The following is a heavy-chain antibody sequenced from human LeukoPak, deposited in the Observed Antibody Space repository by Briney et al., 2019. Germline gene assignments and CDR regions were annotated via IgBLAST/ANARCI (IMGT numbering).Heavy chain of an antibody. CDR2: MNPNSGNT. Sequence: GASVKVSCKASGYTFTSYDINWVRQATGQGLEWMGWMNPNSGNTGYAQKFQGRVTMTRNTSISTAYTELSSLRSEDTAVYYRARGRYSYYYYYMDVWGKGTTVTVSS. D-gene: IGHD3-16*02. J-gene: IGHJ6*03. CDR1: GYTFTSYD. CDR3: ARGRYSYYYYYMDV. V-gene: IGHV1-8*01.